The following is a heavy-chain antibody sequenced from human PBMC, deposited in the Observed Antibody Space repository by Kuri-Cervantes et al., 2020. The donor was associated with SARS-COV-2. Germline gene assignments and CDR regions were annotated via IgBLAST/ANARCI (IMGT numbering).Heavy chain of an antibody. CDR3: ASTVSFWRGYYDY. CDR1: GYSFTTYW. V-gene: IGHV5-10-1*01. CDR2: IDHSDSYT. J-gene: IGHJ4*02. D-gene: IGHD3-3*01. Sequence: KVSCKGSGYSFTTYWIAWVRQMPGKGLEWMGRIDHSDSYTNYSPFFQGHVTISADKSISTAYLQWSSLKASDTAMSYCASTVSFWRGYYDYSGQGTLVTVSS.